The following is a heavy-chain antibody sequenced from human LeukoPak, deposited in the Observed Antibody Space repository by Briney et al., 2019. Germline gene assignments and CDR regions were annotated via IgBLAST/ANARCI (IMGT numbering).Heavy chain of an antibody. D-gene: IGHD6-13*01. CDR2: ISSSGSTI. CDR1: GFTFSSYE. CDR3: ACTSGYSSSWSPYYFDY. J-gene: IGHJ4*02. V-gene: IGHV3-48*03. Sequence: GGSLRLSCAASGFTFSSYEMNWVRQAPGKGLEWDSYISSSGSTIYYADSVKGRFTISRDNAKNSLYLQMNSLRAEDTAVYYCACTSGYSSSWSPYYFDYWGQGTLVTVSS.